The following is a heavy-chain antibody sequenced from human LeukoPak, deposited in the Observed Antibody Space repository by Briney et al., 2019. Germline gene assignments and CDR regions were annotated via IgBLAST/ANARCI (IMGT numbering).Heavy chain of an antibody. V-gene: IGHV4-38-2*01. Sequence: SETLSLTCAVSGYSISSGYYWGWIWQPPGKGLEWIGSIYHSGSTYYNPSLKSRVTISVDTSKNQFSLKLSSVTAADTAVYYCARPSSGYYRVDYWGQGTLVTVSS. CDR1: GYSISSGYY. D-gene: IGHD3-22*01. J-gene: IGHJ4*02. CDR2: IYHSGST. CDR3: ARPSSGYYRVDY.